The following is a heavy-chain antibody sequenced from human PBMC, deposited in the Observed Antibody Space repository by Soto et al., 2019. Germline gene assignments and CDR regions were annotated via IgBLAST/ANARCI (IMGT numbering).Heavy chain of an antibody. D-gene: IGHD4-17*01. V-gene: IGHV3-30*18. CDR1: GFTFSSYG. CDR3: AKDLGDYGYFDY. Sequence: GGSLRLSCAASGFTFSSYGMHWVRQAPGKGLEWVAVISYDGSNKYYADSVKGRFTISXXXXXXTXYXQXXSLRAXDTAVYYCAKDLGDYGYFDYWGQGTLVTVSS. J-gene: IGHJ4*02. CDR2: ISYDGSNK.